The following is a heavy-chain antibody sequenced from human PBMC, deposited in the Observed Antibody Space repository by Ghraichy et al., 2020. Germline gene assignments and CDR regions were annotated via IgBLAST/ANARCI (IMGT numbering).Heavy chain of an antibody. J-gene: IGHJ4*02. D-gene: IGHD2-21*01. CDR2: ISSSTNYI. CDR3: ASVVPFAVVGPLDY. CDR1: GFTFTQYS. V-gene: IGHV3-21*01. Sequence: GESLNISCAASGFTFTQYSMNWVRQAPGKGLEWVSSISSSTNYIYYADSVKGRFTISRDNAKNSLYMQMNSLRAEDTAVYYCASVVPFAVVGPLDYWGQGTLVSVSS.